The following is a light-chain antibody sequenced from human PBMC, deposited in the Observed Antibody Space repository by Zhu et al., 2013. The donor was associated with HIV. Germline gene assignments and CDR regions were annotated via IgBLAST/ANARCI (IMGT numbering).Light chain of an antibody. CDR1: QSVSSGY. CDR3: QQFGTSPVYT. Sequence: EIVLTQSPGTLSLSPGERATLSCRASQSVSSGYLAWYQQKPGQAPRLLIYGASSRATGIPDRFSGSGSGTDFTLTISRLEPEDFALYYCQQFGTSPVYTFGQGTKLEIK. V-gene: IGKV3-20*01. CDR2: GAS. J-gene: IGKJ2*01.